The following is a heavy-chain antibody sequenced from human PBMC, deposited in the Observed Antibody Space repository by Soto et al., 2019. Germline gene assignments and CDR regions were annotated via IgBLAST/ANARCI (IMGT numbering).Heavy chain of an antibody. J-gene: IGHJ3*02. V-gene: IGHV4-4*07. D-gene: IGHD3-10*01. CDR2: IYTSGST. Sequence: PSETPSLTCTVSGGSISSYYWSWIRQPAGKGLEWIGRIYTSGSTNYNPSLKSRVTMSVDTSKNQFSLNLSSVTAAADTAVYYCARDRITLANDAFDIWGQGTMVTVSS. CDR3: ARDRITLANDAFDI. CDR1: GGSISSYY.